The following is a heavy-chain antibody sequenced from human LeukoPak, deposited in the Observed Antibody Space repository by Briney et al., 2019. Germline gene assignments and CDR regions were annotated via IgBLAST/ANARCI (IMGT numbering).Heavy chain of an antibody. V-gene: IGHV3-48*04. Sequence: GGSLRLSCAASGFTFSSYAMSWVRQAPGKGLEWVSYISSSGSTIYYADSVKGRFTISRDNAKNSLYLQMNSLRAEDTAVYYCARDGYYYDSSGLRYAFDIWGQGTMVTVSS. CDR2: ISSSGSTI. J-gene: IGHJ3*02. D-gene: IGHD3-22*01. CDR1: GFTFSSYA. CDR3: ARDGYYYDSSGLRYAFDI.